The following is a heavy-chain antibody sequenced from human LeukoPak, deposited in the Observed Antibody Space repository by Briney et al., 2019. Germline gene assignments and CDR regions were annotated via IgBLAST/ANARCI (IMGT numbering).Heavy chain of an antibody. D-gene: IGHD2-15*01. CDR2: ISWNSGSI. CDR1: GFTFDDYA. J-gene: IGHJ4*02. V-gene: IGHV3-9*01. Sequence: PGGSLRLSCAASGFTFDDYAMHWVRQGPGKGLEWVSGISWNSGSIGYADSVKGRFTISRDNAKNSLYLQMNSLRAEDTAVYYCASSRGSFDYWGQGTLVTVSS. CDR3: ASSRGSFDY.